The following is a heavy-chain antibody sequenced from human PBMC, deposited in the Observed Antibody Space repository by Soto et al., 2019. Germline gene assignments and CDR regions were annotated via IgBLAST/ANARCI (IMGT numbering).Heavy chain of an antibody. V-gene: IGHV4-31*03. J-gene: IGHJ1*01. CDR2: IYYSGST. CDR1: GGSISSGGYY. CDR3: ARADILTGYYTSAEYFQH. Sequence: KTSETLSLTCTVSGGSISSGGYYWSWIRQHPGKGLEWIGYIYYSGSTYYNPSLKSRVTISVDTSKNQFSLKLSSVTAADTAVYYCARADILTGYYTSAEYFQHWGQGTLVTVSS. D-gene: IGHD3-9*01.